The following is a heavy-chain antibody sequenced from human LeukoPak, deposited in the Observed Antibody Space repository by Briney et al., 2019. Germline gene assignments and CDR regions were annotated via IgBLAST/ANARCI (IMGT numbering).Heavy chain of an antibody. CDR2: LIPIFGTA. CDR1: GGTFTSYA. V-gene: IGHV1-69*13. CDR3: AETLLDSSGYYSHFDY. Sequence: ASVKVSCKASGGTFTSYAISWVRQATGQGLEWMGGLIPIFGTANYAQKFQGRVTITADESTSTAYMELSSLRSEDTAVYYCAETLLDSSGYYSHFDYWGQGTLVTVSS. J-gene: IGHJ4*02. D-gene: IGHD3-22*01.